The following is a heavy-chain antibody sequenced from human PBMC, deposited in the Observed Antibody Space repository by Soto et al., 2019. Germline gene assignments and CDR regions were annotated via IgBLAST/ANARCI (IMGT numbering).Heavy chain of an antibody. CDR3: ARLNRDGYNHGDY. D-gene: IGHD5-12*01. CDR2: IYYSGST. CDR1: GGSISSSSYY. J-gene: IGHJ4*02. Sequence: QLQLQESGPGLVKPSETLSLTCTVSGGSISSSSYYWGWIRQPPGKGLEWIGSIYYSGSTYYNPSLKSRVTISVDTSKNQFSLKLSSVTAADTAVYYCARLNRDGYNHGDYWGQGTLVTVSS. V-gene: IGHV4-39*01.